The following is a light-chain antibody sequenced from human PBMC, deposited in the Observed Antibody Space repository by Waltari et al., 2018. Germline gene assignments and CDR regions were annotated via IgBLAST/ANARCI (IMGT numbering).Light chain of an antibody. CDR3: QQYNSYSPLT. CDR1: QRINTW. Sequence: IQMTQSPSALSASVGDRVTITCRASQRINTWMAWYQQRPGKAPKVLIYDVSTLESGVPSRFSGSGSGTEFTLAINNLQPEDFATYYCQQYNSYSPLTFGGGTKVEIK. J-gene: IGKJ4*01. V-gene: IGKV1-5*01. CDR2: DVS.